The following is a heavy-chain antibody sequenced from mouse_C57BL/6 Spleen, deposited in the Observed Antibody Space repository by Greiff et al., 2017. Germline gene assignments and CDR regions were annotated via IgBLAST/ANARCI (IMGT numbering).Heavy chain of an antibody. J-gene: IGHJ4*01. V-gene: IGHV1-55*01. D-gene: IGHD1-1*01. CDR1: GYTFTSYW. Sequence: QVHVKQSGAELVKPGASVKMSCKASGYTFTSYWITWVKQRPGQGLEWIGDIYPGSGSTNYNEKFKSKATLTVDTSSSTAYMQLSSLTSEDSAVYYCARYGRWYYAMDYWGQGTSVTVSS. CDR2: IYPGSGST. CDR3: ARYGRWYYAMDY.